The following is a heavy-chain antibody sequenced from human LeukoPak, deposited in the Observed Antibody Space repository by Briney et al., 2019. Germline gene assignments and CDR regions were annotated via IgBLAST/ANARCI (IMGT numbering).Heavy chain of an antibody. CDR1: GYTFTSYG. D-gene: IGHD2-2*01. Sequence: ASVNVSCKASGYTFTSYGISWVRQAPGQGLEWMGWISAYNGNTNYAQKLQGRVTMTTETSTSTAYMELRSLRPDDTAVYYCARDRSVVPAAKYWFDPWGQGTLVTVSS. CDR3: ARDRSVVPAAKYWFDP. J-gene: IGHJ5*02. V-gene: IGHV1-18*01. CDR2: ISAYNGNT.